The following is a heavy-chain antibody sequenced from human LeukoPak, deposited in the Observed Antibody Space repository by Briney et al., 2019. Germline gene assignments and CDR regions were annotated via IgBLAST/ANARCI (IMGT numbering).Heavy chain of an antibody. CDR3: AKIFHTDGYYLGEHLFDA. J-gene: IGHJ5*02. CDR1: GFTFSSYA. V-gene: IGHV3-23*01. CDR2: ISGSGGST. D-gene: IGHD3-22*01. Sequence: GGSLRLSCAASGFTFSSYAMSWVRQAPGKGPEWLSAISGSGGSTTDADSVKGRFTTSRDNSKSTLYLHMNSLRAEDTAIYYCAKIFHTDGYYLGEHLFDAWGQGTLVTVSS.